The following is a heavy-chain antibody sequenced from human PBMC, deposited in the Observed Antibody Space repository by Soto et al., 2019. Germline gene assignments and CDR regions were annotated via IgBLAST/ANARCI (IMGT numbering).Heavy chain of an antibody. D-gene: IGHD3-16*02. V-gene: IGHV1-18*01. CDR1: GYTFTSYG. CDR3: ARDLIMITFGGVITYYGMDV. Sequence: GASVKVSCKASGYTFTSYGISWVRQAPGQGLEWMGWISAYNGNTNYAQKLQGRVTMTTDTSTSTAYMELRSLRSDDTAVYYCARDLIMITFGGVITYYGMDVWGQGTTVTVSS. CDR2: ISAYNGNT. J-gene: IGHJ6*02.